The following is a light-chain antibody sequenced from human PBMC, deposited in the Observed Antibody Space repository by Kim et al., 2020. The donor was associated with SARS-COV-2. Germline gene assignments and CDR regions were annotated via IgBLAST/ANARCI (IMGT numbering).Light chain of an antibody. CDR3: ETWDSRLSAVV. CDR1: SSNLGDNS. CDR2: DNT. J-gene: IGLJ3*02. Sequence: GHKVSISCSGNSSNLGDNSASWYQQLPGKAPQVLIYDNTQRPSGIPDRFSGSKSGTSAILDITGLQTGDEADYYCETWDSRLSAVVFGGGTQLTVL. V-gene: IGLV1-51*01.